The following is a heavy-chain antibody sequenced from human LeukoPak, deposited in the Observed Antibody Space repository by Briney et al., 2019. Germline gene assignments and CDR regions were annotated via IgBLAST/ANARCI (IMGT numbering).Heavy chain of an antibody. CDR1: GGSIISYL. J-gene: IGHJ5*02. V-gene: IGHV4-59*08. CDR3: ARGRTGYPNWFDP. D-gene: IGHD3/OR15-3a*01. CDR2: IYYSGST. Sequence: PSETLSLTCTFSGGSIISYLWSSIRPPPGKELAWIGYIYYSGSTNYNPSLMRRVTISVDTSKNQFSLKRSSVTAADTAVYYCARGRTGYPNWFDPWGQGTLVTVSS.